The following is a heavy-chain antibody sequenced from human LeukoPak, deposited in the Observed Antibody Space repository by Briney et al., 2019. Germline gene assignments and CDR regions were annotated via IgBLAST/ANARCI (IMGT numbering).Heavy chain of an antibody. CDR3: ARGWTDCSSTSCPPGY. CDR2: ISSSSSYI. V-gene: IGHV3-21*01. CDR1: GFTFSSYS. D-gene: IGHD2-2*01. J-gene: IGHJ4*02. Sequence: PGGSLRLSCAASGFTFSSYSMNWVRQAPGKGLEWVSSISSSSSYIYYADSVKGRFTISRDNAKNSLYLQMNSLRAEDTAVYYCARGWTDCSSTSCPPGYWGQGTLVTVSS.